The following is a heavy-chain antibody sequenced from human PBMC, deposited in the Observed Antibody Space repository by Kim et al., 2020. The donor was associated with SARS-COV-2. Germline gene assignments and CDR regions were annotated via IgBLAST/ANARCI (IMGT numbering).Heavy chain of an antibody. V-gene: IGHV4-28*01. J-gene: IGHJ4*02. D-gene: IGHD3-16*01. Sequence: NPSLTSRLTMSVDTSKNQFSLTLSYVTAVDTAVYYCVKMISSGGSYYFDYWGQGTLVTVSS. CDR3: VKMISSGGSYYFDY.